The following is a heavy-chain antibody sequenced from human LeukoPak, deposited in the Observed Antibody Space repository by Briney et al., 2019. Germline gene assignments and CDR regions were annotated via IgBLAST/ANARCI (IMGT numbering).Heavy chain of an antibody. V-gene: IGHV1-69*13. CDR3: ARAIFGADYYYYYYMDV. D-gene: IGHD3-3*01. Sequence: ASVKVSCKASGGTFSSYAISWVRQAPGQGLEWMGGIIPIFGTANYAQKFQGRVTITADESTSTAYMELSSLRSEDTAVYYCARAIFGADYYYYYYMDVWGKGTTVTVSS. CDR2: IIPIFGTA. J-gene: IGHJ6*03. CDR1: GGTFSSYA.